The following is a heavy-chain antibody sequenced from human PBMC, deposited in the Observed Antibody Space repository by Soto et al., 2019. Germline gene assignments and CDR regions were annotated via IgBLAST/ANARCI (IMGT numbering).Heavy chain of an antibody. D-gene: IGHD6-19*01. Sequence: EMQLVESGGTLVQPGGSLRLSCSASGFTFNSYAMHWVRQAPGKGLEFVSAISSYGADTYYADSVKGRFAISRDNSKNTLYLQMSSLRAEDTALYYCVKEGYMRSDWYGQFDYWGQGALVTVSS. CDR1: GFTFNSYA. V-gene: IGHV3-64D*06. CDR2: ISSYGADT. J-gene: IGHJ4*02. CDR3: VKEGYMRSDWYGQFDY.